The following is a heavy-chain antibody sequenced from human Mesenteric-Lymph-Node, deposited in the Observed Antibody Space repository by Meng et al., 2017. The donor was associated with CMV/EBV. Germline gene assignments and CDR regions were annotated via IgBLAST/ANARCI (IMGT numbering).Heavy chain of an antibody. CDR1: GFTFINYA. D-gene: IGHD6-6*01. Sequence: GESLKISCATSGFTFINYAMHWVRQAPGKGLEWVTVISFDGSNKYYADSVKGRFTISRDNSKNTVYLQMNSLRTEDTAMYYCARSFLDRSSPTSDYWGQGTPVTVSS. CDR3: ARSFLDRSSPTSDY. CDR2: ISFDGSNK. V-gene: IGHV3-30*04. J-gene: IGHJ4*02.